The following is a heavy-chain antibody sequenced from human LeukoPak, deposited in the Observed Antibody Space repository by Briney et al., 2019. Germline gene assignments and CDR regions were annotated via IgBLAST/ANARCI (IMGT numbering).Heavy chain of an antibody. J-gene: IGHJ4*02. CDR3: ATSTGGYRELDY. CDR1: GFSFSSFW. Sequence: PGGSLRLSCTASGFSFSSFWMIWVRQTPEKGLEWVANINQDGSEKYYVDSVKGRFSVSRDNAKNSLYLQMNSLRDEDTAVYYCATSTGGYRELDYWGQGTLVTVSS. V-gene: IGHV3-7*01. CDR2: INQDGSEK. D-gene: IGHD6-25*01.